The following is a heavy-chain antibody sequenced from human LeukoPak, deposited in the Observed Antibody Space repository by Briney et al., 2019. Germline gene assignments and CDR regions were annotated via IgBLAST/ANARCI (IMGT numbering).Heavy chain of an antibody. D-gene: IGHD5-24*01. Sequence: SETLSLTCTVSGGSISSSSYYWGWIRQPPGKGLEWIGSIYYSGRTYYNPSLKSRVTISVDTSKNQFSLKLSSVTAADTAVYYCARHLMANWFDPWGQGTLVTVSS. CDR1: GGSISSSSYY. CDR2: IYYSGRT. CDR3: ARHLMANWFDP. J-gene: IGHJ5*02. V-gene: IGHV4-39*01.